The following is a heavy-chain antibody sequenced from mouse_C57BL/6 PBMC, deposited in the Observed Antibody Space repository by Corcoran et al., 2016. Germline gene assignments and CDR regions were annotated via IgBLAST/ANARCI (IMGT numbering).Heavy chain of an antibody. CDR2: IYWDDDK. Sequence: QVTLKESGPGILQSSQTLSLTCSFSGFSLSTSGMGVSWIRQPSGKGLEWLAHIYWDDDKRYNPSLKSRLTISKDTSRNQVFLKITSVDTADTATYYCARDSSGPHYYAMDYWGQGTSVTVSS. CDR1: GFSLSTSGMG. D-gene: IGHD3-2*02. CDR3: ARDSSGPHYYAMDY. V-gene: IGHV8-12*01. J-gene: IGHJ4*01.